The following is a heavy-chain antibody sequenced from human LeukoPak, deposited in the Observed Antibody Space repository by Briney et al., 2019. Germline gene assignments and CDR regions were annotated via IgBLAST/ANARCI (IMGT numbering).Heavy chain of an antibody. D-gene: IGHD3-3*01. CDR1: VYTFTRYG. CDR3: ARMDYDFDIFYFDY. J-gene: IGHJ4*02. V-gene: IGHV1-18*01. Sequence: GASVKVFCKASVYTFTRYGISWVRQASRQGLEWMGWISAYNGNTNYAQKLQGRVTMTTDTSTSTAYMELRSLRSDDTAVYYCARMDYDFDIFYFDYWGQGTLVTVSS. CDR2: ISAYNGNT.